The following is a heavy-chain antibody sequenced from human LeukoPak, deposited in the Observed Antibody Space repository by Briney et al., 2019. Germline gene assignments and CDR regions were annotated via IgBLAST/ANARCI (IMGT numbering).Heavy chain of an antibody. CDR2: IYPADSDT. V-gene: IGHV5-51*01. CDR1: GYSFTSYW. D-gene: IGHD2-2*01. J-gene: IGHJ6*02. CDR3: ARHRDIVLVPAAVDV. Sequence: GESLKISCKGSGYSFTSYWIGWVRQMPGKGLEWMGIIYPADSDTTYSPSFQGQVTISADKSISTAYLQWSSLKTSDTAMYYCARHRDIVLVPAAVDVWGQGTTVTVSS.